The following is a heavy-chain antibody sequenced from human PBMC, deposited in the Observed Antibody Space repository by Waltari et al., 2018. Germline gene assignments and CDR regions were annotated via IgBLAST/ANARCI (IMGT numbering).Heavy chain of an antibody. J-gene: IGHJ4*02. CDR2: MNQDGSAK. Sequence: EVQLVESGGGLVQPGGALRLSCAASGFRFSDFWMSWVRQAPEKGLEWVATMNQDGSAKLYVDSGRGRFTVSRDNAKNSLFLQMNSLRAEDTAVYYCARVAWGLGQDNWGQGTLVTVSS. CDR1: GFRFSDFW. V-gene: IGHV3-7*03. CDR3: ARVAWGLGQDN. D-gene: IGHD3-16*01.